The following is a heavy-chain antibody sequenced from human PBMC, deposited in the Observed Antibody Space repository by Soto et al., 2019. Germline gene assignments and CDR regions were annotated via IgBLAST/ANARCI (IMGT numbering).Heavy chain of an antibody. CDR1: GGSISSYY. D-gene: IGHD3-10*01. V-gene: IGHV4-4*07. CDR2: IDTGGTT. Sequence: SLTCTVSGGSISSYYVSWIRQSAGKGLEWIGRIDTGGTTNYNPSLKSRVTMSVDASKNHFSLNLSSVTAADTAVYYCARGPRGYVYYHGMDVWGQVTTVTVSS. J-gene: IGHJ6*02. CDR3: ARGPRGYVYYHGMDV.